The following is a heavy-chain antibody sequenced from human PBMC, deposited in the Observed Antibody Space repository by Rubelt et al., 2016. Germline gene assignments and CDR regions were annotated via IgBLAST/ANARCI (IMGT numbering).Heavy chain of an antibody. CDR2: LNPSGGST. CDR1: GGTFSSYA. J-gene: IGHJ4*02. Sequence: QVQLVQSGAEVKKPGSSVKVSCKASGGTFSSYAISWVRQAPGQGLEWMGILNPSGGSTSYAQKFQGRVTMTRDTSTSTVYMELSSLRSEDTAVYYCARASIAAAGFDYWGQGTLVTVSS. CDR3: ARASIAAAGFDY. D-gene: IGHD6-13*01. V-gene: IGHV1-46*01.